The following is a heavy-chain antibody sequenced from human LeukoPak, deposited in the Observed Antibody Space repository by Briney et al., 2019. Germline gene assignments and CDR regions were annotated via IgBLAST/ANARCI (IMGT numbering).Heavy chain of an antibody. CDR3: AYYGSGSLLMIYGMDV. V-gene: IGHV1-69*13. D-gene: IGHD3-10*01. CDR2: IIPIFGTA. CDR1: GGTFSSYA. J-gene: IGHJ6*04. Sequence: GASVKVSCKASGGTFSSYAISWVRQAPGQGLEWVGGIIPIFGTANYAQKFQGRVTITADESTSTAYMELSSLRSEDTAVYYCAYYGSGSLLMIYGMDVWGKGTTVTVSS.